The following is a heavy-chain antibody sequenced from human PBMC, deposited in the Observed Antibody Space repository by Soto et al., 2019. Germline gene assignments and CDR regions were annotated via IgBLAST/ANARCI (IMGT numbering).Heavy chain of an antibody. CDR1: GFTFSSYA. CDR3: AKALLLWFGELLSNAFDI. J-gene: IGHJ3*02. CDR2: ISGSGGST. D-gene: IGHD3-10*01. Sequence: EVQLLESGGGLVQPGGSLRLSCAASGFTFSSYAMSWVRQAPGKGLEWVSAISGSGGSTYYADSVKGRFTISRDNSKNTLYLQMNSLRAEDTAVYYCAKALLLWFGELLSNAFDIWGQGTMVTVSS. V-gene: IGHV3-23*01.